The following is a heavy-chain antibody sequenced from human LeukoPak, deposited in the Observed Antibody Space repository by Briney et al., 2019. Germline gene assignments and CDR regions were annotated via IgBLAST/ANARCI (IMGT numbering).Heavy chain of an antibody. Sequence: ASVKVSCKVSGYTLTELSMHWVRQAPGKGLEWMGGFDPEDGETIYAQKFQGRVTMTRDTSTSTVYMELSSLRSEDTAVYYCARDYIYYGGHHRHFDYWGQGTLVTVSS. CDR3: ARDYIYYGGHHRHFDY. CDR2: FDPEDGET. J-gene: IGHJ4*02. D-gene: IGHD4-23*01. V-gene: IGHV1-24*01. CDR1: GYTLTELS.